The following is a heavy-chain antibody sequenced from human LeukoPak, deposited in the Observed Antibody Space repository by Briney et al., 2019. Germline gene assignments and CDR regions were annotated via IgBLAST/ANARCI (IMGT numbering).Heavy chain of an antibody. CDR2: INQDGGEK. CDR3: ARARNCDS. Sequence: GGSLRLSCAVSEFTFTAYWMSWVRQAPGKGLEWVANINQDGGEKYYVDSVKGRFTISRDNAKNSLFLQMNSLRAEDTAVYYCARARNCDSWGQGTLVTVSS. CDR1: EFTFTAYW. J-gene: IGHJ5*01. V-gene: IGHV3-7*05. D-gene: IGHD1-7*01.